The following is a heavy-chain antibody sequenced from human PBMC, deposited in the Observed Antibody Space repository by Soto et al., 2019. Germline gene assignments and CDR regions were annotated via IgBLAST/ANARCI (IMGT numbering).Heavy chain of an antibody. CDR2: IYYSGST. D-gene: IGHD3-9*01. Sequence: PSETLSLTCTASGGSISSYYWSWIRQPPGKGLEWIGYIYYSGSTNYNPSLKSRVTISVDTSKNQFSLKLSSVTAADTAVYYCARQVAYYDILTGYYSPYYYGMDVWGQGTTVTVSS. J-gene: IGHJ6*02. CDR1: GGSISSYY. V-gene: IGHV4-59*08. CDR3: ARQVAYYDILTGYYSPYYYGMDV.